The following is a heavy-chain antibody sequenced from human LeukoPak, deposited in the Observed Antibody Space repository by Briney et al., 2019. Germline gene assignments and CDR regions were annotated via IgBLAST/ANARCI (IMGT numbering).Heavy chain of an antibody. CDR1: GYSFTSYC. J-gene: IGHJ3*01. CDR3: GMSGDRVPLQDDVFDV. D-gene: IGHD1-26*01. CDR2: IYPGESGP. Sequence: GESLKISCTVSGYSFTSYCIGWVRQMPGKGLEWMGIIYPGESGPTYSPSFQGQVTISVDKSINTAYLQWSSLQASDTAMYYCGMSGDRVPLQDDVFDVWGQGTMVTVST. V-gene: IGHV5-51*01.